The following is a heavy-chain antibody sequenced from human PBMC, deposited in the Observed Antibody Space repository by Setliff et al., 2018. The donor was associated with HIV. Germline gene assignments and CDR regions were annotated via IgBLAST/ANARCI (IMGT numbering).Heavy chain of an antibody. CDR1: DGSMTSGRYY. D-gene: IGHD3-22*01. CDR2: VYYSGTT. V-gene: IGHV4-39*06. Sequence: ASETLSLTCSVSDGSMTSGRYYWGWIRQPPGKGLEWIGSVYYSGTTYYNPSLKSRLRMSVDTSKNQFTLKVISMTAADTAVYYCARAGRHDNDIYFDIWGPGKMVTVSS. J-gene: IGHJ3*02. CDR3: ARAGRHDNDIYFDI.